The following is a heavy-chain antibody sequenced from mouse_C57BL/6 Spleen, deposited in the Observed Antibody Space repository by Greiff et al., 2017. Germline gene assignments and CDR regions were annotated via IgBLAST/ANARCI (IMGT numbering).Heavy chain of an antibody. J-gene: IGHJ3*01. CDR1: GFTFSSYA. D-gene: IGHD2-3*01. CDR3: ARDGWLLSLFAY. Sequence: EVHLVESGGGLVKPGGSLKLSCAASGFTFSSYAMSWVRQTPEKRLEWVATISDGGSYTYYPDNVKGRFTISRDNAKNNLYLQMSHLKSEDTAMYYCARDGWLLSLFAYWGQGTLVTVSA. V-gene: IGHV5-4*01. CDR2: ISDGGSYT.